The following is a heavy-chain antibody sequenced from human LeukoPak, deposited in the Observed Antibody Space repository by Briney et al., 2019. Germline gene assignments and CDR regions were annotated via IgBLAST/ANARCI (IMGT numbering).Heavy chain of an antibody. CDR1: GGSISSGDYY. J-gene: IGHJ2*01. CDR2: IYYSGST. CDR3: AREFVAGHWYFDL. V-gene: IGHV4-30-4*01. D-gene: IGHD6-19*01. Sequence: PSETLSLTCTVSGGSISSGDYYWSWIRQPPGKGLEWIGYIYYSGSTYYNPSLKSRVTISVDTSKNQFSLKLSSVTPEDTAVYYCAREFVAGHWYFDLWGRGTLVTVSS.